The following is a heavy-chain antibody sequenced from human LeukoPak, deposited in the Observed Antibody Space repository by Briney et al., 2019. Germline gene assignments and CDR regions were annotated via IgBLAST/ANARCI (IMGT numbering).Heavy chain of an antibody. V-gene: IGHV4-39*07. J-gene: IGHJ3*02. CDR1: GGSISTSNYY. CDR2: IFYSGST. Sequence: SETLSLTCTVSGGSISTSNYYWGWIRQPPGKGLEWIGNIFYSGSTYYSPSLRSRVTISLDTSKNQFSLKLSSVTAADTAVYFCARGPYSYDSSGAFDIWGQGTMVTVSS. CDR3: ARGPYSYDSSGAFDI. D-gene: IGHD3-22*01.